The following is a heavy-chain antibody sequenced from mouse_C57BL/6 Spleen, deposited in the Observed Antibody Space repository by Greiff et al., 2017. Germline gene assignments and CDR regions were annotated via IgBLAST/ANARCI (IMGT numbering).Heavy chain of an antibody. CDR1: GYTFTDYE. J-gene: IGHJ3*01. V-gene: IGHV1-15*01. D-gene: IGHD1-1*01. CDR2: IDPETGGT. Sequence: VQLQQSGAELVRPGASVTLSCKASGYTFTDYEMHWVKQTPVHGLEWIGAIDPETGGTAYNQKFKGKAILTADKSSRTAYMELRSLTSEDSAVYYCTRDYYGSSFAYWGQGTLVTVSA. CDR3: TRDYYGSSFAY.